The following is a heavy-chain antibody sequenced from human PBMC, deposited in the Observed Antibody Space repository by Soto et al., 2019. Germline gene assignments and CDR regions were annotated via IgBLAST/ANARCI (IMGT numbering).Heavy chain of an antibody. CDR2: IRSKGYGGTT. J-gene: IGHJ5*02. V-gene: IGHV3-49*03. D-gene: IGHD6-6*01. CDR3: SKIYSSSSGLCWFDP. CDR1: GFTVGDYG. Sequence: GGSLRLSCTVSGFTVGDYGMSWFRQAPGKGLEWVGFIRSKGYGGTTEYAASVKGRFTISRDDAKSIAYLQMNSLKTEDTAVYYCSKIYSSSSGLCWFDPWGQGTLVTVSS.